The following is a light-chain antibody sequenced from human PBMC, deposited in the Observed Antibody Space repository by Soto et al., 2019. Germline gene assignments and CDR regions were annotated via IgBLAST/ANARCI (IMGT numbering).Light chain of an antibody. CDR3: QQSYSTPLT. V-gene: IGKV1-39*01. CDR2: AAS. J-gene: IGKJ4*01. Sequence: DIQMAQSPSSLSAAVGYRLNITCRASQSISSYLNWYQQKPGKAPKLLIYAASSLQSGVPSRFSGSGSGTDFTLTISSLQPEDFATYYCQQSYSTPLTFGGGTKVDIK. CDR1: QSISSY.